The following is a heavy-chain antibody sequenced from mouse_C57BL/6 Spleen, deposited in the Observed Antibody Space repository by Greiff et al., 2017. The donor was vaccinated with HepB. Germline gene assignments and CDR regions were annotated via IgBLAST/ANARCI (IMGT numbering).Heavy chain of an antibody. CDR3: AKNGGDDGYWFAY. D-gene: IGHD2-3*01. CDR1: GFSLTSYG. J-gene: IGHJ3*01. Sequence: VKLVESGPGLVQPSQSLSITCTVSGFSLTSYGVHWVRQPPGKGLEWLGVILMGGSTDYNAAFISRLSISKDNSKSQVFFKMNSLQADDTAIYYCAKNGGDDGYWFAYWGQGTLVTVSA. CDR2: ILMGGST. V-gene: IGHV2-4*01.